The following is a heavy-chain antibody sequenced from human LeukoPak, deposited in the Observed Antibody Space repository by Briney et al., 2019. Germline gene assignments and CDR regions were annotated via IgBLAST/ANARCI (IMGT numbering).Heavy chain of an antibody. V-gene: IGHV3-48*01. CDR1: GFTFSSYE. CDR3: AKDQVTMVRGVIEIYYYYYMDV. CDR2: ISSSSSTI. Sequence: GGSLRLSCAASGFTFSSYEMNWVRQAPGKGLEWVSYISSSSSTIYYADSVKGRFTISRDNSKNTLYLQMNSLRAEDTAVYYCAKDQVTMVRGVIEIYYYYYMDVWGKGTTVTISS. J-gene: IGHJ6*03. D-gene: IGHD3-10*01.